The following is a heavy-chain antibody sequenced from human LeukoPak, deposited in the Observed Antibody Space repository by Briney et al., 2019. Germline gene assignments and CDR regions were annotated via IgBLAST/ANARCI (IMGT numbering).Heavy chain of an antibody. D-gene: IGHD6-13*01. CDR2: ITGSGDTT. J-gene: IGHJ4*02. CDR1: GSTFSSYA. V-gene: IGHV3-23*01. CDR3: VKDYSTIAAAANPLFDY. Sequence: GGSLRLSCAASGSTFSSYAVTWVRQAPGKGLEWVSGITGSGDTTFYGDSVKGRFTISRDNSKNTLYLQMHSLRAEDTAVYYCVKDYSTIAAAANPLFDYWGQGALVTVSS.